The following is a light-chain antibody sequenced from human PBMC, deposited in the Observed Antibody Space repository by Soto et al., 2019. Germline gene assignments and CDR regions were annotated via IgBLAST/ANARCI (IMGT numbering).Light chain of an antibody. J-gene: IGLJ2*01. CDR2: LSSDGSH. V-gene: IGLV4-69*01. Sequence: QPVLTQSPSASASLGASVKLTCTLSSGHSSYAIAWHQQQPEKGPRYLMKLSSDGSHSKGDGIPDRFSGSSSGAERYLTISSLQSEDEADYYVQTWDTGARVVFGGGTTVNVL. CDR3: QTWDTGARVV. CDR1: SGHSSYA.